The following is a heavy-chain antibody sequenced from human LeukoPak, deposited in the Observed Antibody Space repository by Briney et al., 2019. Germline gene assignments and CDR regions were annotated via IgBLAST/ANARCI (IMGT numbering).Heavy chain of an antibody. CDR1: GFTFSSYG. J-gene: IGHJ4*02. CDR2: ISYDGSNK. V-gene: IGHV3-30*03. CDR3: ARDSDDYGDYPSPFDY. D-gene: IGHD4-17*01. Sequence: GGSLRLSCAASGFTFSSYGMHWVRQAPGKGLEWVAVISYDGSNKYYADSVKGRFTISRDNSKNTLYLQMNSLRAEDTAVYYCARDSDDYGDYPSPFDYWGQGTLVTVSS.